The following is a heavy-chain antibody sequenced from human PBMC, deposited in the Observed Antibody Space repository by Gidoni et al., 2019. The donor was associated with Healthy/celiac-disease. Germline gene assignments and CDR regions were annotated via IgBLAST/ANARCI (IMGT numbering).Heavy chain of an antibody. CDR1: AGTFSSYA. CDR3: ARDYDYGDYCPY. Sequence: QAPRLQLGAEEQQPGSAVKVACTAAAGTFSSYAISWVRQSPGQGLEWVGGVAPIFGTANYAQKFQGRVTITADESTSTAYMELSSLISEDTAVYYCARDYDYGDYCPYWGQGTLVTVSS. J-gene: IGHJ4*02. CDR2: VAPIFGTA. D-gene: IGHD4-17*01. V-gene: IGHV1-69*01.